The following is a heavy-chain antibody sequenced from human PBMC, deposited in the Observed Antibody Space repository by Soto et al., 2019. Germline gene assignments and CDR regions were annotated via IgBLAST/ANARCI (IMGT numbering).Heavy chain of an antibody. CDR2: INPSGGST. J-gene: IGHJ5*02. Sequence: QVQLVQCGAEVKKPGASVKVSCKASGYTFTSYYMHWVRQAPGQGLEWMGIINPSGGSTSYAQKFQGRVTMTRDTSTSTVYMELSSLRSEDTAVYYCARSGFGGIVVVPAASFWFDPWGQGTLVTVSS. CDR1: GYTFTSYY. V-gene: IGHV1-46*01. D-gene: IGHD2-2*01. CDR3: ARSGFGGIVVVPAASFWFDP.